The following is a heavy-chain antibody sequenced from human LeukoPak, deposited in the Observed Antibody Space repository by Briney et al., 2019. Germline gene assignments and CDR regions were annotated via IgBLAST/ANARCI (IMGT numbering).Heavy chain of an antibody. V-gene: IGHV4-39*07. CDR3: ARDPPYDSSDYYFRG. J-gene: IGHJ4*02. CDR1: GGSISSSSYY. CDR2: IYYTGNT. Sequence: PSETLSLTCTVSGGSISSSSYYWGWIRQPPGKGLEWIGSIYYTGNTYYNPSLKSRVTMSVDTPKNQFSLKLSSVTAADTALYYCARDPPYDSSDYYFRGWGQGTLVTVSS. D-gene: IGHD3-22*01.